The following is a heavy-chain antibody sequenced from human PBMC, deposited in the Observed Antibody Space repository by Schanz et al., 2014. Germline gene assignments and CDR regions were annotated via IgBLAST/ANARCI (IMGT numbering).Heavy chain of an antibody. D-gene: IGHD6-19*01. V-gene: IGHV3-48*04. CDR1: GFTVNNYA. CDR3: AKAGSGWSTAGYYY. Sequence: EVQLLESGGGLAQPGGSLRLSCTVSGFTVNNYAMNWVRQAPGRGLEWVSHISGSSIHKNYADSVKGRFSISRDNGETSVYLQINSLRVEDTAVDYCAKAGSGWSTAGYYYWGQGTLVAVSS. CDR2: ISGSSIHK. J-gene: IGHJ4*02.